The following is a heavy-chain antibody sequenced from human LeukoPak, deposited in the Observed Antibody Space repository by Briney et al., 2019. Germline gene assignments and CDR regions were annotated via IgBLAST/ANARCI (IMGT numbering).Heavy chain of an antibody. V-gene: IGHV3-23*01. Sequence: PGGSLRLSCAASGFTFSSYAMTWVRQAPGKGLEWVSAISGSGGDTYYADSVRGRFTISRDNSKNTVYLQMSSLRAEDTAVYYCANSQRSSWNYYFDYWGQGTLVTVSS. CDR1: GFTFSSYA. D-gene: IGHD6-13*01. CDR3: ANSQRSSWNYYFDY. J-gene: IGHJ4*02. CDR2: ISGSGGDT.